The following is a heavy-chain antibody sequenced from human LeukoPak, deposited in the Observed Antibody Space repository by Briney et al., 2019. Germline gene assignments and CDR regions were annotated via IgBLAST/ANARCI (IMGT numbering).Heavy chain of an antibody. J-gene: IGHJ4*02. CDR3: AKYARFAREIDY. CDR2: IGGSGDTT. D-gene: IGHD3-10*01. CDR1: GFTFSSYA. Sequence: PRGSLRLSCAASGFTFSSYAMSWVRQAPGKGLEWVSTIGGSGDTTYYADSVKGRFTISRDNPKSTLYLQMSSLRAEDTAVYYCAKYARFAREIDYWGQGTLVTVSS. V-gene: IGHV3-23*01.